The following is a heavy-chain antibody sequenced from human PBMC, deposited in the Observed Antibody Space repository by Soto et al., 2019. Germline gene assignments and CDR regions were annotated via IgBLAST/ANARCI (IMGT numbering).Heavy chain of an antibody. CDR2: MSYDGTNK. D-gene: IGHD2-15*01. Sequence: QVQLVESGGGVVQPGRSLRLSCAASGFTFSSYVIHWVRQAPGKGLEWVAVMSYDGTNKYYADSVKGRFTISRDNSKNTLYLQINSLKAEDTAVYYCATDRHGGNRAFDIWGQGTMVTVSS. V-gene: IGHV3-30-3*01. J-gene: IGHJ3*02. CDR1: GFTFSSYV. CDR3: ATDRHGGNRAFDI.